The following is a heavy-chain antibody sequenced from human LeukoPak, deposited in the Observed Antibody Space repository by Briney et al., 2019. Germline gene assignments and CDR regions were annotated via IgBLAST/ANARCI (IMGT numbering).Heavy chain of an antibody. CDR3: ARGYGWAFDY. J-gene: IGHJ4*02. V-gene: IGHV4-4*08. D-gene: IGHD3-10*01. Sequence: SETLSLTCSVSGGSVSSYYWSWIRQSPGKGLEWIGYIHNSGRTNYNPSLKSRVTISVDTSKNQFSLKLSSVTAADTAVYYCARGYGWAFDYWGQGTLVTVSS. CDR2: IHNSGRT. CDR1: GGSVSSYY.